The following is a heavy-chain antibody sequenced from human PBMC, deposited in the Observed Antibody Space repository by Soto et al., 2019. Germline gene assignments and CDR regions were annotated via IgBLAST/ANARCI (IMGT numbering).Heavy chain of an antibody. CDR2: IYYSGST. D-gene: IGHD3-10*01. V-gene: IGHV4-30-4*01. Sequence: QVQLQESGPGLVKPSQTLSLTCTVSGGSISSGDYYWSWIRQPPGKGLEWIGYIYYSGSTYYNPSLKSRVTISVDTSKNQFSLKLSSVTAADTAVYYCASSYGSGSFKNQHAFDIWGQGTMVTVSS. CDR3: ASSYGSGSFKNQHAFDI. J-gene: IGHJ3*02. CDR1: GGSISSGDYY.